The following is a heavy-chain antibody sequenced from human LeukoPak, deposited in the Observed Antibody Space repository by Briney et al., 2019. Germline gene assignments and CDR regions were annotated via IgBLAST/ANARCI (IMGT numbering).Heavy chain of an antibody. Sequence: PGGSLRLSCAASGFTFSSYAMSWVRQAPGKGLEWVSGISGSGDNTYYADSVKGRFTISRDNSKNTLYVQVNSLGTEDTAAYYCAKGSYYDSSGSFYFDYWGQGTLVKVSS. J-gene: IGHJ4*02. CDR1: GFTFSSYA. D-gene: IGHD3-22*01. CDR2: ISGSGDNT. V-gene: IGHV3-23*01. CDR3: AKGSYYDSSGSFYFDY.